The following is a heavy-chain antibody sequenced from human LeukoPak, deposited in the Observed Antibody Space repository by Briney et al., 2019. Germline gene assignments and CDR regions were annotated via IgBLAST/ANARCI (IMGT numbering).Heavy chain of an antibody. D-gene: IGHD3-10*01. V-gene: IGHV4-59*02. CDR3: AREDYGSGKGNWFDP. CDR1: GVSVRSYS. Sequence: SETLSLTCSVSGVSVRSYSWSWIRQPQGKGLEWIGYVHNSGTNNYKPSLKSRVIISVETTKNQFSPKLSSVTAADTAVYYCAREDYGSGKGNWFDPWGQGTLVTVSS. CDR2: VHNSGTN. J-gene: IGHJ5*02.